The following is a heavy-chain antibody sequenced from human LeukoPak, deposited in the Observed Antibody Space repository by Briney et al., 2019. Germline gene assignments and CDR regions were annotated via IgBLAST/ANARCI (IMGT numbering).Heavy chain of an antibody. D-gene: IGHD1-26*01. V-gene: IGHV4-39*07. J-gene: IGHJ4*02. Sequence: SETLSLTCTVSGGSISSTSCYWGWIRQPPGKGLEWIGSIYYSGSTYYNPSLKSRVTILVDTSKNQFSLKLSSVTAADTAVYYCARVMRGSYRFDYWGQGTLVTVSS. CDR1: GGSISSTSCY. CDR2: IYYSGST. CDR3: ARVMRGSYRFDY.